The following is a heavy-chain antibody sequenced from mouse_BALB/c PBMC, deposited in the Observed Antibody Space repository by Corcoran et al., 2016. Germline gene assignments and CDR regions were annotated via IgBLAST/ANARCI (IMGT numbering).Heavy chain of an antibody. CDR1: GYSFTGYT. Sequence: VQLQQTGPELVKPGASMKLSCKASGYSFTGYTINLVNQSHGKNLEWIGLINPYNGGTSYNQKFKGKATLPVDKSYSTAYMELLSLTSEDSAVYYCERKGRGDYDAMDYWGQGTSVTVSS. CDR3: ERKGRGDYDAMDY. V-gene: IGHV1-18*01. J-gene: IGHJ4*01. CDR2: INPYNGGT.